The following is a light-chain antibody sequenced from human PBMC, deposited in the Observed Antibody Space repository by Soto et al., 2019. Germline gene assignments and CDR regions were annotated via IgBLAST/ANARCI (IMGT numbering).Light chain of an antibody. CDR1: QSIGSN. V-gene: IGKV3-15*01. CDR2: GAS. CDR3: QQYDNWPLL. Sequence: EIVMTHSPATLSVSPGERATLSCRASQSIGSNLAWYQQKPGQAPRLLIYGASSRATGVPDRISGDGSGTEFTLTISSLQSEDFAVYYCQQYDNWPLLFGPGTKVDIK. J-gene: IGKJ3*01.